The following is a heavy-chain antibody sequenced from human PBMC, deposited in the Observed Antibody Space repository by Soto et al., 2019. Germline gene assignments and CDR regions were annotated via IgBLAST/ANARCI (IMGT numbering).Heavy chain of an antibody. CDR2: INHSGST. CDR1: GGSFSGYY. J-gene: IGHJ4*02. CDR3: ARCPGSGSYYDY. Sequence: SETLSLTCAVYGGSFSGYYWSWIRQPPGKGLEWIGEINHSGSTNYNPSLKSRVTISVDTSKNQFSLKLSSVTAADTAVYYCARCPGSGSYYDYWGQGTPVTVSS. D-gene: IGHD3-10*01. V-gene: IGHV4-34*01.